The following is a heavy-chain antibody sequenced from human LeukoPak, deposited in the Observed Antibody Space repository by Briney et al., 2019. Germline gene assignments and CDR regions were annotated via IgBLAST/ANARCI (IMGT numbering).Heavy chain of an antibody. CDR2: IIPIFGTA. Sequence: SVKVSCKASGGTFSSYAISWVRQAPGQGLEWMGRIIPIFGTANYAQKFQGRVTITTDESTSTAYMELSSLRSEDTAVYYCARDVSGYDPDTRFDYWGQGTLVTVFS. D-gene: IGHD5-12*01. CDR1: GGTFSSYA. CDR3: ARDVSGYDPDTRFDY. J-gene: IGHJ4*02. V-gene: IGHV1-69*05.